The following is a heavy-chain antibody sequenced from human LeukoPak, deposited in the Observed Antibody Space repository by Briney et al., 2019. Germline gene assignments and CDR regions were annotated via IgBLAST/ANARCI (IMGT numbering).Heavy chain of an antibody. Sequence: GGSLRLSCAASGFTFSSYSMNWVRQAPGKGLGWVSSISIISSYIYYADSVKGRFTISRDNAKNSLYLQMNSLRAEDTAVYYCAPLGAATILEFDYWGQGTLVTVSS. D-gene: IGHD1-26*01. J-gene: IGHJ4*02. CDR2: ISIISSYI. CDR1: GFTFSSYS. V-gene: IGHV3-21*01. CDR3: APLGAATILEFDY.